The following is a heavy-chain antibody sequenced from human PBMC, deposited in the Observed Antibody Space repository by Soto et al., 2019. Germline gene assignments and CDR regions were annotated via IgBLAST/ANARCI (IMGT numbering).Heavy chain of an antibody. CDR2: IYHSGST. Sequence: SETLSLTCAVSGGSISSSNWWSWVRQPPGKGLEWIGEIYHSGSTNYNPSLKSRVTISVDKSKNQFSLKLSSVTAADTAVYYCERVSRIEGGKFDYWGQGTLVTVSS. CDR1: GGSISSSNW. J-gene: IGHJ4*02. D-gene: IGHD2-15*01. CDR3: ERVSRIEGGKFDY. V-gene: IGHV4-4*02.